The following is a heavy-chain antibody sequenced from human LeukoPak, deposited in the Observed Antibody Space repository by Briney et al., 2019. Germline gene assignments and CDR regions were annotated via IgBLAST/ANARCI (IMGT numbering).Heavy chain of an antibody. Sequence: GGSLRLSCATSGFTFSAYSMNWVRQAPGKGLEWVSYISSSGSTIYYADSVKGRFTISRDNAKNSLYLQMNSLRAEDTAVYYCARGAKTLRYFDWLLGWGFDYWGQGALVTVSS. V-gene: IGHV3-48*04. CDR2: ISSSGSTI. J-gene: IGHJ4*02. CDR3: ARGAKTLRYFDWLLGWGFDY. D-gene: IGHD3-9*01. CDR1: GFTFSAYS.